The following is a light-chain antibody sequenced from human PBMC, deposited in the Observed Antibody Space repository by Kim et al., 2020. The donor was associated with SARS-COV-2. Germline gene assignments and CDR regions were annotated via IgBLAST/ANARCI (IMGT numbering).Light chain of an antibody. Sequence: GQSITTSCTGTSSDFGGYNYVSCYQQHPGKAPNLMIYDVSNRPSGVSNRFSGSKSGNTASLTISGLQAEDEADYYCSSYTSSSTGVFGTGTKVTVL. CDR1: SSDFGGYNY. CDR2: DVS. CDR3: SSYTSSSTGV. V-gene: IGLV2-14*03. J-gene: IGLJ1*01.